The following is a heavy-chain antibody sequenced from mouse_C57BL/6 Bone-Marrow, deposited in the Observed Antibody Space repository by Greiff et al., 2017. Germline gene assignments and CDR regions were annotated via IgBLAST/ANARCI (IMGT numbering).Heavy chain of an antibody. CDR3: ARNTTPHYLDY. V-gene: IGHV1-59*01. Sequence: QVQLQQPGAELVRPGTSVKLSCKASGYTFTSYWMHWVKQRPGQGLEWIGVIDPSDSYTNYNQKFKGKATLTVDTSASTAYMQLSSLTSEDSAVYYCARNTTPHYLDYWGQGTTLTVSS. D-gene: IGHD1-1*01. CDR1: GYTFTSYW. CDR2: IDPSDSYT. J-gene: IGHJ2*01.